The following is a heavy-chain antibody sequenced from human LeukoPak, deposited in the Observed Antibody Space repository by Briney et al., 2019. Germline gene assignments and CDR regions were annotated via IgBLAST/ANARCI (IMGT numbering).Heavy chain of an antibody. J-gene: IGHJ4*02. V-gene: IGHV4-61*02. CDR2: IYTSGST. D-gene: IGHD4-23*01. Sequence: SQTLSLTCTVSGGSISSGSYYWSWILHPAGKGLEWIGRIYTSGSTNYNPSLKSRVTISVDTSKNQFSLKLSSVTAADTAVYYCARALLTPTMVVTPFDYWGQGTLVTVSS. CDR3: ARALLTPTMVVTPFDY. CDR1: GGSISSGSYY.